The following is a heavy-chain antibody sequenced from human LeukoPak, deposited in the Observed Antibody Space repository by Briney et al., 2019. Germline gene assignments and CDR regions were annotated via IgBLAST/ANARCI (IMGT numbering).Heavy chain of an antibody. CDR3: ARDSGSGSYYPY. CDR1: GGSISSGGYS. Sequence: SQTLSLTCTVSGGSISSGGYSWSWIRQPPGKGLECIGYIYHSGSTYYNPPLKSRVTISVDRSKNQFSLKLTSVTAADTAVYYCARDSGSGSYYPYWGQGTLVTVSS. D-gene: IGHD1-26*01. J-gene: IGHJ4*02. V-gene: IGHV4-30-2*01. CDR2: IYHSGST.